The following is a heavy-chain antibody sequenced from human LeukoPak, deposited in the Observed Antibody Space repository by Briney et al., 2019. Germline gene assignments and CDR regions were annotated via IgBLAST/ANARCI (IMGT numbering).Heavy chain of an antibody. CDR3: ARARNYYDSSDYYYEGDAFDI. D-gene: IGHD3-22*01. J-gene: IGHJ3*02. CDR2: IYYSGST. Sequence: SETLSLTCAVYGGSFSGYYWSWIRQPPGKGLEWIGSIYYSGSTYYNPSLKSRVTISVDTSKNQFSLKLSSVTAADTAVYYCARARNYYDSSDYYYEGDAFDIWGQGTMVTVSS. CDR1: GGSFSGYY. V-gene: IGHV4-34*01.